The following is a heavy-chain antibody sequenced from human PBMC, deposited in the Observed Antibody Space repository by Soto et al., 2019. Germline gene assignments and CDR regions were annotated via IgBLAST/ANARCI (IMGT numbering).Heavy chain of an antibody. CDR2: IYHSGST. Sequence: QLQLQESGSGLVKPSQTLSLTCAVSGGSISSGGYSWSWIRQPPGKGLEWIGYIYHSGSTYYNPSPXRXAXIXXARSKNQFSLKLSSVTPADTAVYYCARGAPVDLDYWGQGTLVTVSS. V-gene: IGHV4-30-2*01. CDR1: GGSISSGGYS. CDR3: ARGAPVDLDY. J-gene: IGHJ4*02.